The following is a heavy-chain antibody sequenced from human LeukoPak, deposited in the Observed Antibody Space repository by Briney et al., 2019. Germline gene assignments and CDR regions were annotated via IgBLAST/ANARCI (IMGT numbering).Heavy chain of an antibody. J-gene: IGHJ6*03. CDR1: GYTFTSYD. CDR3: ARGSGGSSWSRGYYYYMDV. CDR2: VNPNSGNT. Sequence: ASVKVSCKASGYTFTSYDINWVRQATGQGLEWMGWVNPNSGNTGYAQKFQGRVTITRNTSISTAYMELSSLRSEDTAVYYCARGSGGSSWSRGYYYYMDVWGKGTTVTVSS. D-gene: IGHD6-13*01. V-gene: IGHV1-8*03.